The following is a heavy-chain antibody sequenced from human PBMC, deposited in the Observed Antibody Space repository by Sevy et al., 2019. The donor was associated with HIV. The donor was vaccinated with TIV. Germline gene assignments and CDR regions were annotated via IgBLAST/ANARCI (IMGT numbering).Heavy chain of an antibody. CDR1: GGSFSGYY. D-gene: IGHD3-10*01. CDR2: INHSGST. J-gene: IGHJ6*02. Sequence: LLQASETLSLTCAVYGGSFSGYYWSWIRQPPGKGLEWIGEINHSGSTNYNPSLKSRVTISVDTSKNQSSLKLSSVTAADTAVYYCARGLILWYYGMDVWGQGTTVTVSS. CDR3: ARGLILWYYGMDV. V-gene: IGHV4-34*01.